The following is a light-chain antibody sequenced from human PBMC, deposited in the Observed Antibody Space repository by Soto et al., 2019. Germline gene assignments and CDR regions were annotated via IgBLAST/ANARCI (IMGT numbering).Light chain of an antibody. J-gene: IGKJ4*01. CDR1: QSVSSN. CDR3: QQYHNWPPLT. Sequence: EIVMTQSPATLSVSPGERTTLSCRASQSVSSNLAWYQQKPGQAPRLLIYGASTRATGIPARFRGSGSGTEFRLTISSLQSEDFAVYYCQQYHNWPPLTFGGGTKVEI. V-gene: IGKV3-15*01. CDR2: GAS.